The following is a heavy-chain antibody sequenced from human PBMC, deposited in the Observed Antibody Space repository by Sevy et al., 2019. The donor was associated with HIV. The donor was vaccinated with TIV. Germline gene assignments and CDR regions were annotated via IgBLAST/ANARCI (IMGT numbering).Heavy chain of an antibody. V-gene: IGHV3-9*01. Sequence: GGSLRLSCAASGFTFDDYAMHWVRQAPGKGLEWVSGISWNSGSIGYADSVKGRFTISRDNAKNSLYLQMNSLRAEDTALYYCAKDYGDYGCDYWGQGTLVTVSS. D-gene: IGHD4-17*01. CDR1: GFTFDDYA. CDR3: AKDYGDYGCDY. CDR2: ISWNSGSI. J-gene: IGHJ4*02.